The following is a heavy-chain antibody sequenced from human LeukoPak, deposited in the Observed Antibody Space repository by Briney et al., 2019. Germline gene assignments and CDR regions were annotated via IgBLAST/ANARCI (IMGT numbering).Heavy chain of an antibody. D-gene: IGHD3-16*02. J-gene: IGHJ4*02. CDR1: GYTFTGYY. CDR2: INPNSGGT. CDR3: ARRYDYVLGSYRYGPNDY. V-gene: IGHV1-2*02. Sequence: ASVKVSCKASGYTFTGYYMHWVRQAPGQGLEWMGWINPNSGGTNYAQKFQGRVTMTSDTSISTAYMELSRLRSDDTAVYYCARRYDYVLGSYRYGPNDYWGQGTLVTVSS.